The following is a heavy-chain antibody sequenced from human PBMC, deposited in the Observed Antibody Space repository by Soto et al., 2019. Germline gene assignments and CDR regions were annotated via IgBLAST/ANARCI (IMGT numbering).Heavy chain of an antibody. J-gene: IGHJ4*02. V-gene: IGHV3-30-3*01. D-gene: IGHD3-3*01. CDR1: GFTFSSSA. Sequence: QVQLVESGGGVVQPGRSLRLSSAASGFTFSSSAMHWVRQAPGKGLEWVAVISYDGSNKYYADSVKGRFTISRDNSKNTLYLQMNSLRAEDTAVYYCARDKRDLRFLEWSYYFDYWGQGTLVTVSS. CDR2: ISYDGSNK. CDR3: ARDKRDLRFLEWSYYFDY.